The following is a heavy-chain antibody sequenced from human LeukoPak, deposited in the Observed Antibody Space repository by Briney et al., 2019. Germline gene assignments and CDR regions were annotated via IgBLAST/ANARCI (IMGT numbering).Heavy chain of an antibody. CDR2: INPNSGGT. D-gene: IGHD1-14*01. CDR1: GYTFTGYY. CDR3: ATRTAGVSNDAFDI. Sequence: ASVKVSCKVSGYTFTGYYIHWVRQAPGQGLEWTGRINPNSGGTNYAQKFQDRVTMTRDTSINTTYMELSRLRSDDTAVYYCATRTAGVSNDAFDIWGQGTMVIVSS. V-gene: IGHV1-2*06. J-gene: IGHJ3*02.